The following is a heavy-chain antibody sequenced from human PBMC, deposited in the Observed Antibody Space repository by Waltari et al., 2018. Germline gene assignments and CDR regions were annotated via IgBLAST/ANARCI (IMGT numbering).Heavy chain of an antibody. CDR1: GCAITTTNYY. D-gene: IGHD3-9*01. CDR3: ASLLTGD. J-gene: IGHJ4*02. Sequence: QLQVQESGPGLVKPSETLSLTCTVSGCAITTTNYYWGWIRQPPGKGLEWIGSIYYNGNNYYNPSLKSRVTISADTSKNQFSLNLNSVTAADTAVYYCASLLTGDWGQGVLVTVSS. V-gene: IGHV4-39*01. CDR2: IYYNGNN.